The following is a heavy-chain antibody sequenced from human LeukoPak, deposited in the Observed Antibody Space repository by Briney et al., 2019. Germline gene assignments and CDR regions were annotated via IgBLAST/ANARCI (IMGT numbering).Heavy chain of an antibody. CDR1: GFTFSSYS. D-gene: IGHD3-3*01. CDR3: AREDFWSGYYY. CDR2: IKQDGSEK. Sequence: GGSLRLSCAASGFTFSSYSMNWVRQAPGKGLEWVANIKQDGSEKYYVDSVKGRFTISRDNAKNSLYLQMNSLRAEDTAVYYCAREDFWSGYYYWGQGTLVTVSS. V-gene: IGHV3-7*01. J-gene: IGHJ4*02.